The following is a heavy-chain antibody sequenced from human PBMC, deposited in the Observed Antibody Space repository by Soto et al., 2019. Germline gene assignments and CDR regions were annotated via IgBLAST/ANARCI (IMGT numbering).Heavy chain of an antibody. CDR2: ISGSGSII. CDR3: ARDGDHYDSSGYFLRDAFDI. Sequence: LRLSCAASGFTFSDDYMSWIRQAPGKGLEWVSYISGSGSIIDYADSVKGRFTISRDNAKNSLYLQMNSLRAEDTAVYYCARDGDHYDSSGYFLRDAFDIWGQGTMVTVSS. V-gene: IGHV3-11*01. J-gene: IGHJ3*02. D-gene: IGHD3-22*01. CDR1: GFTFSDDY.